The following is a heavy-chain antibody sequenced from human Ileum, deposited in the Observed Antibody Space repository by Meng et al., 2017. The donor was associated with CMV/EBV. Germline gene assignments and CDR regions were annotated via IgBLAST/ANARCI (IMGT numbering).Heavy chain of an antibody. CDR1: GVSVSSSNW. Sequence: SGVSVSSSNWWTWVRQPPGKRLEWIGEISHSGDTHHNPSLKSRVAISVDKSKNLFSLNMTFVTAADTAVYYCASVRGGCARSSCHFENWGQGTLVTVSS. J-gene: IGHJ4*02. CDR3: ASVRGGCARSSCHFEN. CDR2: ISHSGDT. D-gene: IGHD6-13*01. V-gene: IGHV4-4*02.